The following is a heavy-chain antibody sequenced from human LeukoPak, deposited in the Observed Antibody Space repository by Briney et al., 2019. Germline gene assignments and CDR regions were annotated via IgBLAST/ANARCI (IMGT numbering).Heavy chain of an antibody. J-gene: IGHJ4*02. V-gene: IGHV3-33*01. D-gene: IGHD3-22*01. Sequence: GGSLRLSCAASGFTFSSYGMHWVRQAPGKGLEWVAVIWYDGSNKDYADSVKGRFTISRDNSKNTLYLQMNSLRAEDTAVYYCVRDRGAYYYETGYWGQGILVTVSS. CDR2: IWYDGSNK. CDR1: GFTFSSYG. CDR3: VRDRGAYYYETGY.